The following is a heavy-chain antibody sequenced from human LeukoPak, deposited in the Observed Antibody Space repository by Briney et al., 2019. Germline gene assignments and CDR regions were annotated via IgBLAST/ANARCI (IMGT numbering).Heavy chain of an antibody. CDR1: GFTVSSNY. CDR3: AREASIAVAGTDHDAFDI. J-gene: IGHJ3*02. CDR2: IYSGGST. D-gene: IGHD6-19*01. Sequence: GGSLRLSCAASGFTVSSNYMSWVRQAPGKGLEWVSVIYSGGSTYNADCVKGRFTISRDNSKNTLYLQMNSLRAEDTAVYYCAREASIAVAGTDHDAFDIWGQGTMVTVSS. V-gene: IGHV3-53*01.